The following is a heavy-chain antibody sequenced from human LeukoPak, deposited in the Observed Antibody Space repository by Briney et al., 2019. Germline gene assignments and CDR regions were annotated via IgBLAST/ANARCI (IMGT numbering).Heavy chain of an antibody. CDR3: ARADGYCRSSSCYSSNWFDP. CDR1: GGSISSYY. CDR2: IYYSGST. V-gene: IGHV4-59*01. Sequence: SETLSLTCTVSGGSISSYYWSWVRQPPGKGLERIGYIYYSGSTNYNPSLKSRVTISVDTSKNQFSLKLSSVTVADTAVYYCARADGYCRSSSCYSSNWFDPWGQGTLVTVSS. D-gene: IGHD2-15*01. J-gene: IGHJ5*02.